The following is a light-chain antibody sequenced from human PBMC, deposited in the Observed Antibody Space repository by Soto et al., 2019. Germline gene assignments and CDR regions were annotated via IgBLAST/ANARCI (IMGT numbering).Light chain of an antibody. V-gene: IGLV2-14*01. J-gene: IGLJ1*01. CDR1: SSDVGGYNY. CDR3: CTYARNRLYV. CDR2: EVT. Sequence: QSVLTQPASVSGSPGQSITISCTGTSSDVGGYNYVSWYQQKPGKAPKLLIYEVTHRPSGISDRFSGSKSGNMASLTISGLQDEDEASYYCCTYARNRLYVFGSGTKLTVL.